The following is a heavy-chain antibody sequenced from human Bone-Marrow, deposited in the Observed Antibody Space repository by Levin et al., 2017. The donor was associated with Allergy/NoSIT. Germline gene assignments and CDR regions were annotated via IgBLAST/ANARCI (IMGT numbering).Heavy chain of an antibody. Sequence: SGGSLRLSCAASGFPFSDYYMTWVRQAPGKGLEWVSYISSTSTAIYDADSVKGRFFISRDNAKNTVYLQMKSLRVDDAAVYYCARGDGSRSFVAHFDYWGQGALVTVS. J-gene: IGHJ4*02. D-gene: IGHD3-10*01. CDR2: ISSTSTAI. CDR3: ARGDGSRSFVAHFDY. V-gene: IGHV3-11*01. CDR1: GFPFSDYY.